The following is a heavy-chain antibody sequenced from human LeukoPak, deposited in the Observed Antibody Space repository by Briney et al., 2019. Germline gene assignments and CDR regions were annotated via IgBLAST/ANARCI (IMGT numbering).Heavy chain of an antibody. CDR2: ISGSGGST. V-gene: IGHV3-23*01. J-gene: IGHJ4*02. Sequence: GGSLRLSCAASGFTFSSYAMSWVRQAPGKGLEWVSAISGSGGSTYYADSVKGRFTISRDNSKNTLYLQMNSLRAEDTAVYYFAARNWHIVVVTAIPSLESDYWGQGTLVTVSS. D-gene: IGHD2-21*02. CDR3: AARNWHIVVVTAIPSLESDY. CDR1: GFTFSSYA.